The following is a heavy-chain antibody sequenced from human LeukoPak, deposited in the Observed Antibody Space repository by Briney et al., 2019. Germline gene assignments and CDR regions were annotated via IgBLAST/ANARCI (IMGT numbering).Heavy chain of an antibody. V-gene: IGHV4-34*01. J-gene: IGHJ4*02. CDR1: GGSFSGYY. CDR3: ARTAYSSGWYSTTFDY. D-gene: IGHD6-19*01. Sequence: SETLSLTCAVYGGSFSGYYWSWIRQPPGKGLEWIGDINHSGSTNYNPSLKSRVTISVDTFKNQFSLKLSSVTAADTAVYYCARTAYSSGWYSTTFDYWGQGTLVTVSS. CDR2: INHSGST.